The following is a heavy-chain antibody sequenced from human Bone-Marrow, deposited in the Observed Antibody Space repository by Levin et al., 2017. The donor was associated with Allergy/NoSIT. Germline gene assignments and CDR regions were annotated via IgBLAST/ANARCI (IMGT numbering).Heavy chain of an antibody. Sequence: GESLKISCKASGYTFTSYAMNWVRQAPGQGLEWVGLINTNTGAPTYAQGFTGRFVFSLDTSVSTAYLQISSLKAEDTAVYYGARRFTISGVEYNWFDPWGQGTLVTVSS. CDR2: INTNTGAP. J-gene: IGHJ5*02. CDR1: GYTFTSYA. D-gene: IGHD3-3*01. V-gene: IGHV7-4-1*02. CDR3: ARRFTISGVEYNWFDP.